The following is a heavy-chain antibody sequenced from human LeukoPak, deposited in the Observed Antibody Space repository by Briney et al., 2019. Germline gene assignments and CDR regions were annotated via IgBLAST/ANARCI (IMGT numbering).Heavy chain of an antibody. Sequence: SETLSLTCAVSGGSISSSNWWSWVRQPAGKGLEWIGEIYHSGSTNYNPSLKSRVTISVDKSKNQFSLKLSSVTAADTAMYYCAASGFGELKYAFHIWGQGTMVTVSS. CDR3: AASGFGELKYAFHI. D-gene: IGHD3-10*01. J-gene: IGHJ3*02. CDR1: GGSISSSNW. V-gene: IGHV4-4*02. CDR2: IYHSGST.